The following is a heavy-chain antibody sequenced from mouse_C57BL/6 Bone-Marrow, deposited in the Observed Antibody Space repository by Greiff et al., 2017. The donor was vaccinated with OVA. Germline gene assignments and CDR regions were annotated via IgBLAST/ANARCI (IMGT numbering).Heavy chain of an antibody. CDR2: IYPGSGST. V-gene: IGHV1-55*01. CDR3: ARGGGSSAYWYFDV. Sequence: QVQLQQPGAELVKPGASVKMSCKASGYTFTSYWITWVKQRPGQGLEWIGDIYPGSGSTNYNEKFKSKATLTVDTSSSTAYMQLSSLTSEDSAVYYCARGGGSSAYWYFDVWGTGTTVTVSS. J-gene: IGHJ1*03. CDR1: GYTFTSYW. D-gene: IGHD1-1*01.